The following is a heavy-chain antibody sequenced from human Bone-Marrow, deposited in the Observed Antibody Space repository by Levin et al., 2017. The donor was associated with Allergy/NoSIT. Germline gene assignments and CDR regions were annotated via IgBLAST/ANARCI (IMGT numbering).Heavy chain of an antibody. D-gene: IGHD2-21*02. V-gene: IGHV4-59*01. CDR3: ARGVVTASRSSLDV. CDR1: GGPISSYS. CDR2: FYYIGST. Sequence: SQTLSLTCTVSGGPISSYSWSWLRQPPGKGLEWIGYFYYIGSTNYNPSLKSRVTISVDTSKTQFSLILSSVTAADTAVYYCARGVVTASRSSLDVWGLGTTVTVSS. J-gene: IGHJ6*02.